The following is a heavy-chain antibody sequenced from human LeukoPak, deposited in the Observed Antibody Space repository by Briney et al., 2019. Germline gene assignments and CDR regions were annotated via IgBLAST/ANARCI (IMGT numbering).Heavy chain of an antibody. D-gene: IGHD2-2*01. Sequence: KPGGSLRLSCAASGFTFSSYSMNWVRQAPGKGLEWVSSISSSSSYIYYADSVKGRFTISRANAKNSLYLQMNSLRAEDTAVYYCARDLVVPATIISHYYYYGMDVWGKGTTVTVSS. V-gene: IGHV3-21*01. CDR3: ARDLVVPATIISHYYYYGMDV. CDR1: GFTFSSYS. CDR2: ISSSSSYI. J-gene: IGHJ6*04.